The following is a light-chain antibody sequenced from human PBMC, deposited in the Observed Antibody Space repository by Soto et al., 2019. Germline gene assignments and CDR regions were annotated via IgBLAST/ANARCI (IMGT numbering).Light chain of an antibody. Sequence: QSALTQPRSVSGSPGQSVTISCTGSNSDVGAYKFVSWLQHNPGEAPKVMIYDVTQRPSGVPDRFSGTKSGNTASLTISGLQAEDEADYYCCSYAGSYTWVFGSGPSSPS. V-gene: IGLV2-11*01. CDR2: DVT. CDR3: CSYAGSYTWV. CDR1: NSDVGAYKF. J-gene: IGLJ1*01.